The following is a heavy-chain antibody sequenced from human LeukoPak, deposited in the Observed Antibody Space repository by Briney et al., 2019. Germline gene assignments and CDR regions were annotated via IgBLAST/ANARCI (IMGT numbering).Heavy chain of an antibody. CDR3: AKDRSSGGSCYLDY. J-gene: IGHJ4*02. D-gene: IGHD2-15*01. V-gene: IGHV3-74*01. Sequence: LAGGSLRLSCAASGFAISSYWMSWVRQAPGKGLVWVARVKYDGTVTTYADFVKGRFTISKDSAKNTLYLQMNSLRAEDTAVYYCAKDRSSGGSCYLDYWGQGTLVTVSS. CDR1: GFAISSYW. CDR2: VKYDGTVT.